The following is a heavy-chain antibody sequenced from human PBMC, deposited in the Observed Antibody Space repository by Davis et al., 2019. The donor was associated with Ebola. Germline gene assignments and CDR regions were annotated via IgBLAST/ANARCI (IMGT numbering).Heavy chain of an antibody. V-gene: IGHV4-34*01. CDR3: ARVWNYVWFDP. J-gene: IGHJ5*02. CDR2: INHSGST. Sequence: MPGGSLRLSCAVYGGSFSGYYWSWIRKPPGKGLEWIGEINHSGSTNYNPSLKSRVTISVDTSKNQFSLKLSSVTAADTAVYYCARVWNYVWFDPWGQGTLVTVSS. CDR1: GGSFSGYY. D-gene: IGHD1-7*01.